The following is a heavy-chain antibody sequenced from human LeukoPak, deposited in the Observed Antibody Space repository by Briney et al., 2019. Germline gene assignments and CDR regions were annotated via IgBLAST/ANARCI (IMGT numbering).Heavy chain of an antibody. CDR3: ASCEALIMPPPYGFDV. CDR1: GGSISSGGYS. D-gene: IGHD2-2*01. V-gene: IGHV4-30-2*01. J-gene: IGHJ6*02. Sequence: SETLSLTCAVSGGSISSGGYSWSWIRQPPGKGLEWIGYIYHSGSTYYNPSLKSRVTISVDRSKNQFSLKLTSVTAADTAVYYCASCEALIMPPPYGFDVWGQGTEVTVSS. CDR2: IYHSGST.